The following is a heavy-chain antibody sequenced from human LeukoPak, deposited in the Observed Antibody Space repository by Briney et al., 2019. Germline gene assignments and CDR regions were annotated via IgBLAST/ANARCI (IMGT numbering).Heavy chain of an antibody. CDR2: IRYDGSNK. Sequence: PGGSLRLSCAASGFTFSSYGMHWVRQAPGKGLEWVAFIRYDGSNKYYADSVKGRFTISRDNSKNTLYLQMNSLRTEDTAVYYCAKDSTMVRGVLGYWGQGTLVTVSS. D-gene: IGHD3-10*01. V-gene: IGHV3-30*02. CDR3: AKDSTMVRGVLGY. CDR1: GFTFSSYG. J-gene: IGHJ4*02.